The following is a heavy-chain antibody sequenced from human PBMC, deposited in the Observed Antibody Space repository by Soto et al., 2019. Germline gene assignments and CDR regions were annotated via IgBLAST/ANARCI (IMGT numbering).Heavy chain of an antibody. CDR2: IIPIFGTA. V-gene: IGHV1-69*13. CDR3: ARSMAYYDILTGYSIFDY. J-gene: IGHJ4*02. D-gene: IGHD3-9*01. CDR1: GGTFSSYA. Sequence: ASVKVSCKASGGTFSSYAISWVRQAPGQGLEWMGGIIPIFGTANYAQKFQGRVTITADESTSTAYMELSSLRSEDTAVYYCARSMAYYDILTGYSIFDYWGQGTLVTVSS.